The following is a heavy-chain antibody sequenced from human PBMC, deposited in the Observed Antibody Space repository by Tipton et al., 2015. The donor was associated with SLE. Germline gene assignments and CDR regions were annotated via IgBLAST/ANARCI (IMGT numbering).Heavy chain of an antibody. Sequence: QVQLVQSGVEVKKPGASVRVSCKASGYTFTTYGISWVRQAPGQGLEWMGWISTYNGNTNYAQKLQGRVTMTSDTSTSTACMELRSMRADDTAIYYCARDPHELWNGYWWDLWGQGTPVTVSS. D-gene: IGHD3-3*01. CDR2: ISTYNGNT. CDR3: ARDPHELWNGYWWDL. J-gene: IGHJ4*02. V-gene: IGHV1-18*01. CDR1: GYTFTTYG.